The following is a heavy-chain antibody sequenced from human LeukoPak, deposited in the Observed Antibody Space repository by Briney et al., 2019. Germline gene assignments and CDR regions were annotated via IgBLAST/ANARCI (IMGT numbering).Heavy chain of an antibody. D-gene: IGHD3-3*01. J-gene: IGHJ4*02. CDR2: INPNSGGT. CDR3: ARDASGITIFGVEDPYFDY. CDR1: GYTFTGYY. V-gene: IGHV1-2*02. Sequence: ASVKVSCKASGYTFTGYYMHWVRQAPGQGLEWMGWINPNSGGTNYAQKFQGRVTMTRDTSISTAYMELSRLRSDDTAVYYCARDASGITIFGVEDPYFDYWGQGTLVAVSS.